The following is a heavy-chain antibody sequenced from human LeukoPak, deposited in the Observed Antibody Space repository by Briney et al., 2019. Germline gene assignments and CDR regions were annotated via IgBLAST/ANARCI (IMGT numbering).Heavy chain of an antibody. V-gene: IGHV3-7*01. CDR1: GFTFSSYG. J-gene: IGHJ4*02. Sequence: GGSLRLSCAASGFTFSSYGMHWVRQAPGKGLEWVANIKQDGSEKYYVDSVKGRFTISRDNAKNSLYLQMNSLRAEDTAVYYCARTLYSSGYSNFDYWGQGTLVTVSS. CDR2: IKQDGSEK. D-gene: IGHD3-22*01. CDR3: ARTLYSSGYSNFDY.